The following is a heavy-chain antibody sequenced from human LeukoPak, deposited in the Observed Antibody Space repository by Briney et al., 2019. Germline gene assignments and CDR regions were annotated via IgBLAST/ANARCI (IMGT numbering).Heavy chain of an antibody. V-gene: IGHV3-23*01. D-gene: IGHD3/OR15-3a*01. J-gene: IGHJ4*02. CDR3: AKSSAGYYTGFEF. Sequence: GGSLRLSCAAAGSTFSTYSISWDRPVPGKGLEWVSFFSGNGANTYYADSVKGRFTISKDNYKNTLYLQMNSLRAEDTAVYDCAKSSAGYYTGFEFWGRSTLVSVSS. CDR1: GSTFSTYS. CDR2: FSGNGANT.